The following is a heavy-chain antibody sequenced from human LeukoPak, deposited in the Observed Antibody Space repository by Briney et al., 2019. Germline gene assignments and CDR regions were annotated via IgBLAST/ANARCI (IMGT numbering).Heavy chain of an antibody. V-gene: IGHV4-61*02. CDR2: IYTSGST. Sequence: PSETLSLTCTVSGGSISSGSCYWSWIRQPAGKGLEWIGRIYTSGSTNYNPSLKSRVTISVDTSKNQFSLKLSSVTAADTAVYYCARGITIFGVVKGSHYYMDVWGKGTTVTVSS. J-gene: IGHJ6*03. D-gene: IGHD3-3*01. CDR1: GGSISSGSCY. CDR3: ARGITIFGVVKGSHYYMDV.